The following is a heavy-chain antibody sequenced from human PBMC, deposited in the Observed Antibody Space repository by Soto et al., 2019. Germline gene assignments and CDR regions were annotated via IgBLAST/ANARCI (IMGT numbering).Heavy chain of an antibody. D-gene: IGHD2-2*01. V-gene: IGHV3-48*01. CDR3: ARVFCISTSCYDWYYYYGMDV. CDR1: GFTFSSYS. J-gene: IGHJ6*02. Sequence: PGGSLRLSCAASGFTFSSYSMNWVRQAPGKGLEWVSYISSSSSTIYYADSVKGRFTISRDNAKNTLYLQMNSLRAEDTAVYYCARVFCISTSCYDWYYYYGMDVWGQGTTVTVSS. CDR2: ISSSSSTI.